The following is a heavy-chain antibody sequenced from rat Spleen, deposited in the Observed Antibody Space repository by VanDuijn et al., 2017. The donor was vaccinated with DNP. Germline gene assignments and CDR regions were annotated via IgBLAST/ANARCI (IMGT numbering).Heavy chain of an antibody. V-gene: IGHV2-19*01. J-gene: IGHJ2*01. CDR1: GFSLTDYS. D-gene: IGHD1-4*01. CDR2: IRSGGST. Sequence: QVQLKESGPGLVQPSQTLSLTCTVSGFSLTDYSVHWVRQPPGKGLEWMGRIRSGGSTDYNSALKSRLSISRDTAKSQVFLKMNSLQTEDTAIYFCTRGGPTRGGDYWGQGVMVTVSS. CDR3: TRGGPTRGGDY.